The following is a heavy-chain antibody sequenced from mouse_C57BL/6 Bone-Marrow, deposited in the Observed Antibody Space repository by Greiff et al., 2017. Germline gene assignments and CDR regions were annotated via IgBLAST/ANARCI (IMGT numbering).Heavy chain of an antibody. CDR1: GYAFTNYL. J-gene: IGHJ4*01. CDR3: ARRGLGRRAYYYAMDY. V-gene: IGHV1-54*01. Sequence: VHLVESGAELVRPGTSVKVSCKASGYAFTNYLIEWVKQRPGQGLEWIGVINPGSGGTNYNEKFKGKATLTADKSSSTAYMQLSSLTSEDSAVYFCARRGLGRRAYYYAMDYWGQGTSVTVSS. CDR2: INPGSGGT. D-gene: IGHD3-3*01.